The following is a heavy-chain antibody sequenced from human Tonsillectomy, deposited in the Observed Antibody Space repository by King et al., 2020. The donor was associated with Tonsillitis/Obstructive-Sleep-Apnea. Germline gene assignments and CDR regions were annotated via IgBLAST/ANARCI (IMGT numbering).Heavy chain of an antibody. CDR1: GFTFSNAW. CDR2: IKSKTDGGTT. D-gene: IGHD2-15*01. J-gene: IGHJ4*02. V-gene: IGHV3-15*01. CDR3: TTDLVRLHCSGGSCYSSEFDY. Sequence: VQLVESGGGLVKPGGSLRLSCAASGFTFSNAWMSWVRQAPGKGLEWVGRIKSKTDGGTTDYAAPVKGRFTISRDDSKNTLYLQMNSLKTEDTAVYYCTTDLVRLHCSGGSCYSSEFDYWGQGTLVTVSS.